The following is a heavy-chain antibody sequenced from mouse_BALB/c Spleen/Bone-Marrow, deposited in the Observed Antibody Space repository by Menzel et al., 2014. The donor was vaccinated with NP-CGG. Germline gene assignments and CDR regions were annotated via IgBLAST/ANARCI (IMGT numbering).Heavy chain of an antibody. J-gene: IGHJ3*01. D-gene: IGHD1-2*01. CDR2: INPDSSTI. CDR3: AKNYYYGCVAY. V-gene: IGHV4-1*02. Sequence: VQLQQSGGGLVQPGGSLKLSCAASGFDFSRYWVTWVRQAPGKGLEWIGEINPDSSTINYTPSLKDKFIISRDDAKNTLYLQMGKVRSEDTALYYCAKNYYYGCVAYWGQGTLDTVSA. CDR1: GFDFSRYW.